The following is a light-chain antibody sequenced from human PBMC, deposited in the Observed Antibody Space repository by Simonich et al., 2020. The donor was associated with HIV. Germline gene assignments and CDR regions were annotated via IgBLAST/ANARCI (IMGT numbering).Light chain of an antibody. CDR2: WAS. CDR1: RNILYNPNHKNY. CDR3: QQYYTTPPT. J-gene: IGKJ1*01. V-gene: IGKV4-1*01. Sequence: DIVMTQSPDSLAVSLGERATINCKSSRNILYNPNHKNYLAWYQQKPGQPPNLLIYWASTRESGVPDRFSASGSGTDFTLTISSLQAEDVAVYYCQQYYTTPPTFGQGTKVEIK.